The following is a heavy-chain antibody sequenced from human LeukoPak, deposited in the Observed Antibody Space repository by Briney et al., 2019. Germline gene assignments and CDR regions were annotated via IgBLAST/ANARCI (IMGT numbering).Heavy chain of an antibody. J-gene: IGHJ4*02. CDR3: TTDHPSRGYSYGY. CDR1: GFTFSNAW. V-gene: IGHV3-15*01. Sequence: PGGSLRLSCAASGFTFSNAWMSWGRQAPGKGLEWVGRIKSKTDGGKTDYAAPVKGRFTISRDDSKNTLYLQMNSLKTEDTAVYYCTTDHPSRGYSYGYWGQGTLVTVSS. CDR2: IKSKTDGGKT. D-gene: IGHD5-18*01.